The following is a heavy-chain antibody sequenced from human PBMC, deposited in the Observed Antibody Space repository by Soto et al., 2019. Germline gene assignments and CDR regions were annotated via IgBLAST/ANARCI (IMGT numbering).Heavy chain of an antibody. J-gene: IGHJ4*02. CDR3: ARVSRRDDNNFD. V-gene: IGHV3-48*02. Sequence: EVQLVESGGGLVQPGGSLRLSCAASGFTFSSYSMNWVRQATGNGLEWVSCIGTSSSTIYYADSVKGRFTISRDNAKHSLYLQMNSLRDEDTSVYYCARVSRRDDNNFDWGQGTLVNV. CDR2: IGTSSSTI. D-gene: IGHD1-1*01. CDR1: GFTFSSYS.